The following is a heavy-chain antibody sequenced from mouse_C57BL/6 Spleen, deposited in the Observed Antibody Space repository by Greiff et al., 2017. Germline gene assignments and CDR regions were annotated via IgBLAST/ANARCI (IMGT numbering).Heavy chain of an antibody. D-gene: IGHD1-1*01. V-gene: IGHV1-59*01. CDR2: IDPSDSYT. J-gene: IGHJ4*01. CDR3: ARVHLLITTVVATDYYAMDY. CDR1: GYTFTSYW. Sequence: QVQLQQPGAELVRPGTSVKLSCKASGYTFTSYWMHWVKQRPGQGLEWIGVIDPSDSYTNYNQKFKGKATLTVDTSSSTAYMQLSSLTSEDSAVYYCARVHLLITTVVATDYYAMDYWGQGTSVTVSS.